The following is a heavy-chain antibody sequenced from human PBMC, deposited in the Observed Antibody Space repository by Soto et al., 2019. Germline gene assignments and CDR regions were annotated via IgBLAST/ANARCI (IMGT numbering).Heavy chain of an antibody. CDR2: ISYDGSNK. J-gene: IGHJ4*02. Sequence: QVQLVESGGGVVQPGRSLRLSCAASGFTFSSYAMHWVRQAPGKGLEWVAVISYDGSNKYYADSVKGRFTISRDNSKNTLYLQMNSLRAEDTAVYYCARSISGSYYPIWGQGTLVTVSS. CDR1: GFTFSSYA. D-gene: IGHD1-26*01. V-gene: IGHV3-30-3*01. CDR3: ARSISGSYYPI.